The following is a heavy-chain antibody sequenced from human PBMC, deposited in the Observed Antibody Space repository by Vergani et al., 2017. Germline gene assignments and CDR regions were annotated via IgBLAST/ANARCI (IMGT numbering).Heavy chain of an antibody. D-gene: IGHD1-26*01. CDR1: GYSFTNYW. CDR2: IYPGDSDT. CDR3: ARWNSGTYYPYHYYYMDV. V-gene: IGHV5-51*01. Sequence: EVQLVQSGAEVKTPGESLKISCKGSGYSFTNYWIGWVRQMPGKGLEWMGIIYPGDSDTRYSPSVQGQVTISADKSISTAYLQWSSLKASDTAMYYCARWNSGTYYPYHYYYMDVWGKGTTVTVSS. J-gene: IGHJ6*03.